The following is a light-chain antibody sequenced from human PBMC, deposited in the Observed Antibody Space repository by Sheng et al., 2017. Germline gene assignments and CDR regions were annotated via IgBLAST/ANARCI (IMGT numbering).Light chain of an antibody. CDR1: KLGDKF. CDR3: QAWDSSTLV. V-gene: IGLV3-1*01. CDR2: QDN. Sequence: SYELTQPPSVSVSPGQTASITCSGDKLGDKFVCWYQQKPGQSPILVIYQDNVRPPGIPERFSGSNSGNTATLTISGTQAMDEADYYCQAWDSSTLVFGTGTKVTVL. J-gene: IGLJ1*01.